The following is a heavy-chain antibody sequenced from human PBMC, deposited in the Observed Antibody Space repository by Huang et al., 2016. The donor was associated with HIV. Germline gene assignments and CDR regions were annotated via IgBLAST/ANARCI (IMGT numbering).Heavy chain of an antibody. CDR1: GFDFRSHD. D-gene: IGHD3-10*01. CDR2: IGDGGKNK. CDR3: AKEEAGRFGAFDI. V-gene: IGHV3-30*02. J-gene: IGHJ3*02. Sequence: QPQLVESGGGVVQPGGSLRLSCVASGFDFRSHDMHWVRQAPGKGLEWRTFIGDGGKNKQYGDSVTGRFTISRDKSKNTLYLQMNSLRPEDTAVYYCAKEEAGRFGAFDIWGQGTMVTVSS.